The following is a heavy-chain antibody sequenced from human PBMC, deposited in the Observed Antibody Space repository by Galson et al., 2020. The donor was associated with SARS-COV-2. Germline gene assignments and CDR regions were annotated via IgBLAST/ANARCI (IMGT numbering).Heavy chain of an antibody. CDR2: IYWDDDK. Sequence: SGPTLVKPTQTLTLTCTFSGFSLSTSGVGVAWIRQPPGKALEWLALIYWDDDKRYSPSLNSRLTITKDTSRNQVVLIMTNMDPVDTARYYCAHSIRDSSGYCDAFDIWGQGTMVTVSS. CDR3: AHSIRDSSGYCDAFDI. D-gene: IGHD3-22*01. V-gene: IGHV2-5*02. J-gene: IGHJ3*02. CDR1: GFSLSTSGVG.